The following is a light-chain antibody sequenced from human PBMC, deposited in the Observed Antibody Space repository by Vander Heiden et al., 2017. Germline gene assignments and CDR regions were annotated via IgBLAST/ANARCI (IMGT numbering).Light chain of an antibody. Sequence: DIVFTQSPDSLAVSLGERATINCKSSQSVLYSSNNKNYLAWYRQKPGQPPELLIYWASTRESGVPDRFSGSGSGTDFTLTISSLQAEDVAVYYCQQYYTTLTFGQGTRLEIK. CDR2: WAS. CDR3: QQYYTTLT. V-gene: IGKV4-1*01. CDR1: QSVLYSSNNKNY. J-gene: IGKJ5*01.